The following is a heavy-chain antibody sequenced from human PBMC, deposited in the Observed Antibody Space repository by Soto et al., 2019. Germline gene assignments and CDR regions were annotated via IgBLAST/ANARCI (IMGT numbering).Heavy chain of an antibody. J-gene: IGHJ4*02. CDR1: GYSFTSYW. CDR2: IYPGDSGT. V-gene: IGHV5-51*01. D-gene: IGHD3-3*01. Sequence: PGESLKISCKGSGYSFTSYWIGWVRQMPGKGLEWMGIIYPGDSGTRYSPSFQGQVTISADKSISTAYLQWSSLKASDTAMYYCARVRYDFWSGLDYWGQGTLVTVSS. CDR3: ARVRYDFWSGLDY.